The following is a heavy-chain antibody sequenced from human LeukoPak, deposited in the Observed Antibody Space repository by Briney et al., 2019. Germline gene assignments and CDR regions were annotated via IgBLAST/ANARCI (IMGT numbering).Heavy chain of an antibody. CDR2: INAYNGNT. D-gene: IGHD5-12*01. V-gene: IGHV1-18*01. J-gene: IGHJ4*02. Sequence: ASVKVSCKTSGYTFTYYVISWVRQAPGQGLEWMGWINAYNGNTNYAQKLQGRVTLTTDTPTSTAYMELRSLRSDNTAVYYCAAGRVYSGYGRGQYDYWGQGTLVTVSS. CDR1: GYTFTYYV. CDR3: AAGRVYSGYGRGQYDY.